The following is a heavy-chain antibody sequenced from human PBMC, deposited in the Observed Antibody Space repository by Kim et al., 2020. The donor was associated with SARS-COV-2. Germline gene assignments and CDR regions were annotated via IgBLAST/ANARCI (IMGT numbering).Heavy chain of an antibody. CDR3: ARGTLRYFDWLLYWWFDP. D-gene: IGHD3-9*01. CDR2: IYHSGST. Sequence: SETLSLTCAVSGGSISSSNWWSWVRQPPGKGLEWIGEIYHSGSTNYNPSLKSRVTISVDKSKNQFSLKLSSVTAADTAVYYCARGTLRYFDWLLYWWFDPWGQGTLVTVSS. CDR1: GGSISSSNW. V-gene: IGHV4-4*02. J-gene: IGHJ5*02.